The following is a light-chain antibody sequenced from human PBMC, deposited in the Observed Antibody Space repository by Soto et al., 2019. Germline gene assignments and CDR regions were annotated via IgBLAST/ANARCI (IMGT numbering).Light chain of an antibody. CDR2: GAS. CDR3: QQYNDWPPLT. CDR1: QSVGSN. Sequence: EVVMTQSPATLSVSPGERATLSCRASQSVGSNLAWYLQKPGQAPRLLIYGASTRATGIPARFSGSGSGTEFTLTISSLQSEDVAVYYCQQYNDWPPLTFGGGTKVEIK. V-gene: IGKV3-15*01. J-gene: IGKJ4*01.